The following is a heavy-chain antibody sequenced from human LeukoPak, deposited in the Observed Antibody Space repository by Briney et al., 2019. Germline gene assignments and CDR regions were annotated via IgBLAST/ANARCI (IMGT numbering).Heavy chain of an antibody. D-gene: IGHD2-15*01. J-gene: IGHJ6*04. Sequence: SETLSPTCAVYGGSFSGYYWSWIRQPPGKGLEWNGEINNSGSTNYNPSLKSRVTISVDTSKNQFSLKLSSVTAADTAVYYCARYCSGGSCYSGYGMDVWGKGTTVTVSS. CDR2: INNSGST. V-gene: IGHV4-34*01. CDR3: ARYCSGGSCYSGYGMDV. CDR1: GGSFSGYY.